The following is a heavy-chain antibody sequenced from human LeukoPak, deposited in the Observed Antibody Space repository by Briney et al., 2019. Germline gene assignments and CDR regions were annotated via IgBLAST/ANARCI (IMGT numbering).Heavy chain of an antibody. CDR1: GGSISSYY. CDR2: IYYSGST. Sequence: SETLSLTCTVSGGSISSYYWSWIRQPPGKGLEWIGYIYYSGSTNYNPSLKSRVTISVDTSKNQFSLKLSSVTAADTAVYYCATNQKKRYDYGDYGAFDIWGQGTMVTVSS. V-gene: IGHV4-59*01. D-gene: IGHD4-17*01. J-gene: IGHJ3*02. CDR3: ATNQKKRYDYGDYGAFDI.